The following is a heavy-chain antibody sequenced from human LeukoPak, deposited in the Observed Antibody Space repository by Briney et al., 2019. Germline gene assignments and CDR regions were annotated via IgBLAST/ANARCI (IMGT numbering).Heavy chain of an antibody. J-gene: IGHJ6*02. CDR2: MSYDGSNK. Sequence: PGRSLRLSCAASGFTFSYYAMHWVRQAPGKGLEWVAVMSYDGSNKDYADSVEGRFTGSRDNSKNTLYLQMNSLRAEDTGVYYCARGEEYSSSYYYYYGMDVWGQGTTVTVSS. V-gene: IGHV3-30*04. CDR3: ARGEEYSSSYYYYYGMDV. D-gene: IGHD6-6*01. CDR1: GFTFSYYA.